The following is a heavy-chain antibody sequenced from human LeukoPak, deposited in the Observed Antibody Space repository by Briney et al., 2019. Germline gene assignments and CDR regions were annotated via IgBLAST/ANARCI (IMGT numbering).Heavy chain of an antibody. D-gene: IGHD1-26*01. CDR1: GFTFSSYA. Sequence: PGGSLRLSRAASGFTFSSYAMSWVRQAPGKGLEWVSAISGSGGSTYYADSVKGRFTISRDNSKNTLYLQMNGLRAEDTAVYYCAKQTHSGSYDAKFDYWGQGTLVTVSS. J-gene: IGHJ4*02. V-gene: IGHV3-23*01. CDR2: ISGSGGST. CDR3: AKQTHSGSYDAKFDY.